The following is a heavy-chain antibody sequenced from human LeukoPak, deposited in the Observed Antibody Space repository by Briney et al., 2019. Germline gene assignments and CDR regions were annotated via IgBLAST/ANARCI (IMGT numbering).Heavy chain of an antibody. CDR3: TRDAVAFDY. CDR2: INPSGGST. J-gene: IGHJ4*02. Sequence: GASVKVSCKASGYTFTSYYMHWVRQAPGQGLEWMGIINPSGGSTSYAQKFQGRVTITTDTSTTTAYMELRSLGSDDTAVYYCTRDAVAFDYWGQGTLVTVSS. CDR1: GYTFTSYY. V-gene: IGHV1-46*01. D-gene: IGHD6-19*01.